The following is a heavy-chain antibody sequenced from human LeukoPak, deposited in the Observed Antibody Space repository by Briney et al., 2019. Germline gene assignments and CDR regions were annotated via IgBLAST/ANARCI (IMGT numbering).Heavy chain of an antibody. Sequence: PSETLSLTCAVSGYSISSGYYWGWIRQPPGKGLEWIGSIYHSGSTYYNPSLKSRVTISVDTSKNQFSLKLSSVTAADTAVYYCARVGYGSGSPDRIDYWGQGTLVTVSS. J-gene: IGHJ4*02. V-gene: IGHV4-38-2*01. D-gene: IGHD3-10*01. CDR3: ARVGYGSGSPDRIDY. CDR2: IYHSGST. CDR1: GYSISSGYY.